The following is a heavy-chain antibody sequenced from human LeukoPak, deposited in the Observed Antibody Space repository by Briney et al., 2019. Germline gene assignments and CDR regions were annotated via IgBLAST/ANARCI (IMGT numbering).Heavy chain of an antibody. CDR2: ISGSGGST. Sequence: GGSLRLSCAASGFTFSSYTRSWVRQAPGKGLEWVSSISGSGGSTYYADSVKGRFTISRDNSKNTLYLQMNSLRAEDTAVYYCAKDHIVVVVAATLLFDYWGQGTLVTVSS. D-gene: IGHD2-15*01. V-gene: IGHV3-23*01. J-gene: IGHJ4*02. CDR1: GFTFSSYT. CDR3: AKDHIVVVVAATLLFDY.